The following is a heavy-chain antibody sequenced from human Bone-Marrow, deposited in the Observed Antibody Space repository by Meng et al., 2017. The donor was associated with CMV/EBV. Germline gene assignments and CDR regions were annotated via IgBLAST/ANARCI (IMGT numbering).Heavy chain of an antibody. V-gene: IGHV4-59*01. CDR1: GGSISANYY. Sequence: SETLSLTCTVSGGSISANYYWSWIRQPPGKGLEWIGYIYYSGSTNYNPSLKSRVTISVDTSKNQFSLKLSSVTAADTAVYYCARVTTSSGWYGMDVWGQGTTVTVSS. D-gene: IGHD6-19*01. J-gene: IGHJ6*02. CDR3: ARVTTSSGWYGMDV. CDR2: IYYSGST.